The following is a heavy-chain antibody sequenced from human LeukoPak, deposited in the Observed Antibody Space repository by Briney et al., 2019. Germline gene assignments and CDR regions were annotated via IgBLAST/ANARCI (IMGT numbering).Heavy chain of an antibody. J-gene: IGHJ4*02. CDR2: ISYDGSNK. CDR3: AKDLGCSSTSCYAGLDY. CDR1: GFTFSSYG. V-gene: IGHV3-30*18. D-gene: IGHD2-2*01. Sequence: GGSLRLSCAASGFTFSSYGMHWVRQAPGKGLGWVAVISYDGSNKYYADSVKGRFTISRDNSKNTLYLQMNSLRAEDTAVYYCAKDLGCSSTSCYAGLDYWGQGTLVTVSS.